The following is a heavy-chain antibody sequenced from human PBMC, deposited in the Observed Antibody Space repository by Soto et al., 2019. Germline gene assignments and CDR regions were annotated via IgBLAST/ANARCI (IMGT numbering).Heavy chain of an antibody. V-gene: IGHV3-53*01. D-gene: IGHD6-13*01. CDR2: IYSGGST. CDR1: GFTVSSNY. J-gene: IGHJ6*02. Sequence: GGSLRLSCAASGFTVSSNYMSWVRQAPGKGLEWVSVIYSGGSTYYADSVKGRFTISRDNSKNTLYLQMNSLSAEDTAVYYCARVSLEYSSSWLEPYYYYGMDVWGQGTTVTVSS. CDR3: ARVSLEYSSSWLEPYYYYGMDV.